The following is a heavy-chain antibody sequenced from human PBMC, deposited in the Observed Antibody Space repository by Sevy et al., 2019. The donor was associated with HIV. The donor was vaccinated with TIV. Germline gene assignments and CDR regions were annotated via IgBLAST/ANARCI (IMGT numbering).Heavy chain of an antibody. D-gene: IGHD6-13*01. CDR3: AKDQGSSWYFDY. CDR2: ISGSGGNT. CDR1: GFTFSSYA. V-gene: IGHV3-23*01. J-gene: IGHJ4*02. Sequence: GGSLRLSCAASGFTFSSYAMSWVRQAPGKGLEWVSAISGSGGNTYYADSVKGRFTISRDNSKNTLYLQMNSLRSEDTAVYYYAKDQGSSWYFDYWGQGTLATFSS.